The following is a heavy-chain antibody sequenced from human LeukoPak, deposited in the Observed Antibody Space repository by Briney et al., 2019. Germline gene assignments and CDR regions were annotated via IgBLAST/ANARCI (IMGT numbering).Heavy chain of an antibody. V-gene: IGHV3-23*01. CDR1: GFTVSDHY. D-gene: IGHD6-19*01. J-gene: IGHJ4*02. Sequence: PGGSLKLSCAASGFTVSDHYMSWVRQAPGKGLEWVSAISGSGGSTYYADSVKGRFTISRDNSKNTLYLQMNSLRAEDTAVYYCAKARDRRVAVAGGYYFDYWGQGTLVTVSS. CDR3: AKARDRRVAVAGGYYFDY. CDR2: ISGSGGST.